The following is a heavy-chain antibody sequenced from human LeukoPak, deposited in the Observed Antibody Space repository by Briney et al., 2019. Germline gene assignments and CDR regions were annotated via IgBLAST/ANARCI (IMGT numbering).Heavy chain of an antibody. CDR3: AKEGSYGYWYFDY. Sequence: SGGSLRLSCAASGFTFSSYGMHWVRQAPGKGLEWVAVISYDGSNKYYADSVKGRFTISRDNSKNTLYLQMNSLRAEDTAVYYCAKEGSYGYWYFDYWGQGTLVTVSS. D-gene: IGHD5-18*01. V-gene: IGHV3-30*18. CDR1: GFTFSSYG. CDR2: ISYDGSNK. J-gene: IGHJ4*02.